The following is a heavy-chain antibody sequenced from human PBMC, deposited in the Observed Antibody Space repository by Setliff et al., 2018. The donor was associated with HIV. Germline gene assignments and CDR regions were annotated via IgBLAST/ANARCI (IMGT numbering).Heavy chain of an antibody. V-gene: IGHV4-39*01. Sequence: KTSETLSLTCTVSGGSFSSTTYSWGWIRQPPGMGLEWIGSIHSSGTADYNPSLKSRVAMSVDTSRSQFSLKLRSVTAADTAVYYCARGPDFWSGYSYFDYWGQGTLVTVSS. CDR2: IHSSGTA. CDR1: GGSFSSTTYS. J-gene: IGHJ4*02. CDR3: ARGPDFWSGYSYFDY. D-gene: IGHD3-3*01.